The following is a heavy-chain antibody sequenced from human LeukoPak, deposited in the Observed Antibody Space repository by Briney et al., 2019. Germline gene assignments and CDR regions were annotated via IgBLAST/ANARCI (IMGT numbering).Heavy chain of an antibody. CDR2: ISSSSSTI. CDR1: GFTFSSYS. V-gene: IGHV3-48*02. CDR3: ARLLYDYVWGSYSGLDY. D-gene: IGHD3-16*01. Sequence: GGSLRPSCAASGFTFSSYSMTWVRQAPGKGLEWVSYISSSSSTIYYADSVKGRFTISRDNAKNSLYLQMNSLRDEDTAVYYCARLLYDYVWGSYSGLDYWGQGTLVTVSS. J-gene: IGHJ4*02.